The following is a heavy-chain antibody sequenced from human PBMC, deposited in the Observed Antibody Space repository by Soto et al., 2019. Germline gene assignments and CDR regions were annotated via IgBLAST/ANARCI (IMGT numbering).Heavy chain of an antibody. D-gene: IGHD2-15*01. J-gene: IGHJ4*02. CDR1: GYTFTSYA. Sequence: QVQLVQSGAEEKKPGASVKVSCKASGYTFTSYAMHWVRQAPGQRLEWMGWINAGNGNTKYSQKFQGRVTITRDTSATTAYVELSSLRSEDTAVYYCARXTVVTHFDYWGQGTLVTVSS. CDR3: ARXTVVTHFDY. CDR2: INAGNGNT. V-gene: IGHV1-3*05.